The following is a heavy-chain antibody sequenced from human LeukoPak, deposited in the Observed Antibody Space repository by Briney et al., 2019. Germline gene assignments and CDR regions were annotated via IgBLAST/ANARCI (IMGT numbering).Heavy chain of an antibody. Sequence: PSETLSLTCAVYGGSFSGYYWSWIRQPPGKGLEWIGEINHSGSTNYNPSLKSRVTISVDTSKNQFSLKLSSVTAADTAVYYCARHAYDYVWGSYRYSGCYFDYWGQGTLVTVSS. CDR1: GGSFSGYY. V-gene: IGHV4-34*01. D-gene: IGHD3-16*02. CDR2: INHSGST. J-gene: IGHJ4*02. CDR3: ARHAYDYVWGSYRYSGCYFDY.